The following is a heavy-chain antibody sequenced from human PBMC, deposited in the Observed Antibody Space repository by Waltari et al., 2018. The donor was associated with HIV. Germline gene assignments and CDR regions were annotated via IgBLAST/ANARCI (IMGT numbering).Heavy chain of an antibody. Sequence: QVQLQESGPGLVKPSETLSLTCAVSGYSISSGYYWGWIRQPPGKGLEWIGSIYHSGSTYYNPSLKSRVTISVDTSKNQFSLKLSSVTAADTAVYYCAREWPTYYYDSSGLPGYWGQGTLVTVSS. J-gene: IGHJ4*02. CDR2: IYHSGST. D-gene: IGHD3-22*01. V-gene: IGHV4-38-2*02. CDR3: AREWPTYYYDSSGLPGY. CDR1: GYSISSGYY.